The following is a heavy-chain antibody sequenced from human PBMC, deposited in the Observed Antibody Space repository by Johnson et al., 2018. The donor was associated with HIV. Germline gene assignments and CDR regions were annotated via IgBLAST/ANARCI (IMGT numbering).Heavy chain of an antibody. CDR3: AKARRAYDSRGYYYAYDAFDL. D-gene: IGHD3-22*01. V-gene: IGHV3-20*04. J-gene: IGHJ3*01. CDR1: GFTFDDYG. Sequence: VQLVESGGGVVRPGGSLRLSCAASGFTFDDYGMSWVRQAPGKGLEWVSGINWNGGSTGYADSVKGRFTISRDNSKNTLYLQMNSLRAEDTAVYYCAKARRAYDSRGYYYAYDAFDLWGQGTMVTVSS. CDR2: INWNGGST.